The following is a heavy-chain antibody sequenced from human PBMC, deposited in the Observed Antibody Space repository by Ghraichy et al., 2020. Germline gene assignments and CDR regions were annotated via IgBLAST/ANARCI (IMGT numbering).Heavy chain of an antibody. CDR1: GDSIRSGTHY. CDR3: ARRRVTSGHYFDS. Sequence: SETLSLTCTVSGDSIRSGTHYWGWIRQPPGKELEWIGSIYYSGTTYYNPSLKSRVTISVDTSKNQFSLKVRSVTAADTAVFYCARRRVTSGHYFDSWGQGTLVTVSS. V-gene: IGHV4-39*01. CDR2: IYYSGTT. D-gene: IGHD4-11*01. J-gene: IGHJ4*02.